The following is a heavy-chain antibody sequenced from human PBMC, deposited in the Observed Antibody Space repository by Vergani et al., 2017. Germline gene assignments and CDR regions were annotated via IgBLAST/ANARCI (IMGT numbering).Heavy chain of an antibody. V-gene: IGHV4-39*01. CDR2: IYYSGST. D-gene: IGHD6-6*01. CDR1: GGSISSSCYY. CDR3: ARHSSSLSTRYYYYYMDV. J-gene: IGHJ6*03. Sequence: QLQLQESGPGLVKPSETLSLTCTVSGGSISSSCYYWGWLRQPPGKGLEWIGSIYYSGSTYYNPSLKSRVTISVDTSKNQFSLKLSSVTAADTAVYYCARHSSSLSTRYYYYYMDVWGKGTTVTVSS.